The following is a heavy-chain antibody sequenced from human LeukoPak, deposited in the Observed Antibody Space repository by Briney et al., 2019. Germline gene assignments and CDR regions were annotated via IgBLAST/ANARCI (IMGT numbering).Heavy chain of an antibody. CDR2: MNPNSGNT. V-gene: IGHV1-8*01. J-gene: IGHJ6*03. D-gene: IGHD1-7*01. Sequence: ASVKVSCKASGYTFTSYDINWVRQATGQGLEWMGWMNPNSGNTGYAQKFQGRVTMTRNTSISTAYMELSSLRSEDTAAYYCARGARGYNWNLPYYYYYYMDVWGKGTTVTVSS. CDR3: ARGARGYNWNLPYYYYYYMDV. CDR1: GYTFTSYD.